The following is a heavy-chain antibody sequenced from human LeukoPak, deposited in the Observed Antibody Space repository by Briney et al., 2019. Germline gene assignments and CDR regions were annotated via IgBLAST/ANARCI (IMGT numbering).Heavy chain of an antibody. CDR3: ARVKGSGWYEVDY. D-gene: IGHD6-19*01. J-gene: IGHJ4*02. CDR2: IGSGGTTI. Sequence: GGSLRLSCAASGFIFSSYEMNWVRQAPGKGLEWVSYIGSGGTTIYYADSVKGRFTISRDNVKNSLYLQVNSLSAEDTGIYYCARVKGSGWYEVDYWGQGTLVTVSS. V-gene: IGHV3-48*03. CDR1: GFIFSSYE.